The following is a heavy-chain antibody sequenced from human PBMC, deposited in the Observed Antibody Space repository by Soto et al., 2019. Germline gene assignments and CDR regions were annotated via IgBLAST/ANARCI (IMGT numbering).Heavy chain of an antibody. CDR2: INGDGSTT. J-gene: IGHJ4*02. Sequence: GGSLRLSCAASGFTFSSYWMHWVRQAPGKGLVWVSRINGDGSTTTYADSVKGRFIISRDNAKNMLYLQMNSLTAEDTAVYYCARPRYDGRRTPFGHWGQGTLVTVSS. V-gene: IGHV3-74*01. D-gene: IGHD3-22*01. CDR3: ARPRYDGRRTPFGH. CDR1: GFTFSSYW.